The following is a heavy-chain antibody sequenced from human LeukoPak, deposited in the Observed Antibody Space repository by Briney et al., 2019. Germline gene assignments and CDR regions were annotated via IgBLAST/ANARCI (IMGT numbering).Heavy chain of an antibody. CDR2: IWYDGSNK. CDR3: AKDLSSGYSYGYINY. D-gene: IGHD5-18*01. CDR1: GFTFSSYG. J-gene: IGHJ4*02. Sequence: PGGSLRLSCAASGFTFSSYGMHWVRQAPGKGLEWVAVIWYDGSNKYYADSVKGRFTISRDNSKSTLYLQMNSLRAEDTAVYYCAKDLSSGYSYGYINYWGQGTLVTVSS. V-gene: IGHV3-33*06.